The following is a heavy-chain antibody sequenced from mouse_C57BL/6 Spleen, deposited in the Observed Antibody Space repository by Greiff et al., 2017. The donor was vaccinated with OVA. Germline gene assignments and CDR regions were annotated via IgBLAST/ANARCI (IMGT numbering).Heavy chain of an antibody. CDR1: GFTFTDYY. V-gene: IGHV7-3*01. Sequence: DVQLVESGGGLVQPGGSLSLSCAVSGFTFTDYYMSWVRQPPGKALEWLGFIRNKANGYTTEYSASVKGRFTISRDNSQSILYLQMNALRAEDSATYYCARSHWAAWFAYWGQGTLVTVSA. J-gene: IGHJ3*01. CDR3: ARSHWAAWFAY. D-gene: IGHD4-1*01. CDR2: IRNKANGYTT.